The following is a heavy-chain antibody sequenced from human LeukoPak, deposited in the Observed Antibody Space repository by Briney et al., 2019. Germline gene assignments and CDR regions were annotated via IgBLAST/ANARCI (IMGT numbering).Heavy chain of an antibody. CDR3: ASGRPLGFDY. Sequence: SSETLSLTCTVSGDSISSYYRTWIRQPPGKGLEWIGYIYYSGTTNYDPSLKSRVTISIDTSRNQFSLKLSSVTAADTAVYYCASGRPLGFDYWGQGTLVTVSS. V-gene: IGHV4-59*01. J-gene: IGHJ4*02. CDR2: IYYSGTT. D-gene: IGHD1-26*01. CDR1: GDSISSYY.